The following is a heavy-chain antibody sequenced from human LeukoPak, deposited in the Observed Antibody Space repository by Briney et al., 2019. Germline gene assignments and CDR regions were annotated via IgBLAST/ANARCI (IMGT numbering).Heavy chain of an antibody. V-gene: IGHV3-23*01. J-gene: IGHJ4*02. CDR3: AKDMAEYNSNWNPLDS. CDR2: ITGSGGST. D-gene: IGHD1-1*01. CDR1: GFTFSSYA. Sequence: GGSLRLSCAASGFTFSSYAMSWVRQAPGKGLEWVSGITGSGGSTYYADPVKGRFTISRDNSKNTLYLQMNSLRAEDTAIYYCAKDMAEYNSNWNPLDSWGQGTLVTVSS.